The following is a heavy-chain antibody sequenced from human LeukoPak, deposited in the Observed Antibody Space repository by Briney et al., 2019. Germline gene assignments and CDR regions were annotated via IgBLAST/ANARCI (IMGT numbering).Heavy chain of an antibody. V-gene: IGHV4-59*01. J-gene: IGHJ4*02. Sequence: SETLSLTCAAYGGSFSGYYWSWIRQPPGKGLEWIGYIYYSGSTNYNPSLKSRVTISVDTSKNQFSLKLSSVTAADTAVYYCAGSYTIFGVVGYLDYWGQGTLVTVSS. CDR2: IYYSGST. CDR3: AGSYTIFGVVGYLDY. D-gene: IGHD3-3*01. CDR1: GGSFSGYY.